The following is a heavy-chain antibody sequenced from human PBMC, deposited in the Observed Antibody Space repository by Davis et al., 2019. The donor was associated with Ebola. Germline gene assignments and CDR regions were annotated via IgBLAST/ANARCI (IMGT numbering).Heavy chain of an antibody. J-gene: IGHJ4*02. D-gene: IGHD1-1*01. Sequence: LVKVSCKASGYTFYTHHVAWVRQAPGLGLEWMGGVIPMFGPTTYAQKFQGRVTISADDSTTTAYLELSSLTPDDTAVYYCARDTAGTQRGFDYWGQGTLVTVSS. CDR1: GYTFYTHH. CDR3: ARDTAGTQRGFDY. CDR2: VIPMFGPT. V-gene: IGHV1-69*13.